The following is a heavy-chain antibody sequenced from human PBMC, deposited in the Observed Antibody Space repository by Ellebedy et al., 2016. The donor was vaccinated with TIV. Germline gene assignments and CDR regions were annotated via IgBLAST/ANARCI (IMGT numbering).Heavy chain of an antibody. J-gene: IGHJ4*02. Sequence: GESLKISCAASGFTVSSHHMRWFRQAPGKGLEWVSIIYRGGSTYYAYSVMGRFTISRDNAENSLYLQMDSLRAEDTAVYYCASLIWGAGFDYWGQGALVTVSS. CDR2: IYRGGST. D-gene: IGHD3-16*01. CDR3: ASLIWGAGFDY. CDR1: GFTVSSHH. V-gene: IGHV3-66*01.